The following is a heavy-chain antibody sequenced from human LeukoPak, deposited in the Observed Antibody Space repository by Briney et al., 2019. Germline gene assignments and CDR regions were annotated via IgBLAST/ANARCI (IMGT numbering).Heavy chain of an antibody. V-gene: IGHV3-53*01. Sequence: GGSLRLSCAASGFTVSSNYMSWVRQAPGKGLEWVSVIYSGGNTYYADSVKGRFTISRDKSKNTLYLQMNSLRAEDTAVYYCAREGATSMVLDYWGQGTLVTVSS. D-gene: IGHD3-10*01. J-gene: IGHJ4*02. CDR1: GFTVSSNY. CDR2: IYSGGNT. CDR3: AREGATSMVLDY.